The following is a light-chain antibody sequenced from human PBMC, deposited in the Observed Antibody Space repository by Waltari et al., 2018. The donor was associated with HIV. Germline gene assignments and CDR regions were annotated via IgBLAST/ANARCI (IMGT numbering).Light chain of an antibody. CDR1: QTIFYSSKNKNY. V-gene: IGKV4-1*01. J-gene: IGKJ1*01. CDR3: QQYYSNPPT. CDR2: WAS. Sequence: DIVMTQSPDSLALSLGEGATINCTSSQTIFYSSKNKNYLAWYQQRPGQTPKFLIYWASTRDSGVPDRFSGSGSGTDFTLTISNLQSEDVAIYFCQQYYSNPPTFGQGTKVEVK.